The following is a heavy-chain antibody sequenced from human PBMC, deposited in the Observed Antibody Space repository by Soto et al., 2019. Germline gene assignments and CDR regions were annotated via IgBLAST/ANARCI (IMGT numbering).Heavy chain of an antibody. D-gene: IGHD3-9*01. CDR1: GYTFTSYG. CDR2: TSAYNGNT. V-gene: IGHV1-18*04. Sequence: VASVKVSCKASGYTFTSYGITWVLQAPGQGLEWMGWTSAYNGNTNYAQKFQGRVTMTTDKSTNTVYMELRSLRSDDTAVYYCAYDNLTGYHDYWGQGTLVTVSS. CDR3: AYDNLTGYHDY. J-gene: IGHJ4*02.